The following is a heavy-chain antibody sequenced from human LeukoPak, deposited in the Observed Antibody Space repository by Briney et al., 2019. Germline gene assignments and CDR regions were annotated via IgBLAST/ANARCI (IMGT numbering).Heavy chain of an antibody. J-gene: IGHJ5*02. V-gene: IGHV4-34*01. CDR2: INHSGST. CDR3: ARRGSTYYDFWSGYYTT. CDR1: GGFFSGYY. D-gene: IGHD3-3*01. Sequence: PSETLSLICAVYGGFFSGYYWSWIRQPPGKGLEWIGEINHSGSTNYNPSLKSRVTISVDTSKNQFSLKLSSVTAADTAVYYGARRGSTYYDFWSGYYTTWGQGTLVTVSS.